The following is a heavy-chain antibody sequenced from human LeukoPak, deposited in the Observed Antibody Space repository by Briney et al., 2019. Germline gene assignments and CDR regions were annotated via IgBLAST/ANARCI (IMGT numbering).Heavy chain of an antibody. Sequence: GGSLRLSCVASGFTFRSHGMNWVRQAPGKGLEWVSGLNPSGDKTYYVDSVKGRFTISRDNSRDTVYLQMDSLGTEDTAVYFCAKDSAYIQFDYWGQGTLVTVSS. J-gene: IGHJ4*02. CDR1: GFTFRSHG. CDR2: LNPSGDKT. CDR3: AKDSAYIQFDY. V-gene: IGHV3-23*01. D-gene: IGHD2-21*01.